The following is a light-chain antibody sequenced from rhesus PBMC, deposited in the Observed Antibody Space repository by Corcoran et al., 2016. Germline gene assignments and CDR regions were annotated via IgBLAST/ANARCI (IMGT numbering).Light chain of an antibody. CDR3: QQYSSSPLT. CDR2: KAS. Sequence: DIQMTQSPSSLSASVGETVTITRRASQSISSWLAWYQQKPGKTPKLLFNKASSLQSGVPSRFSGSGSVTDFTLTISSLQSEYFATYYCQQYSSSPLTFGPGTKLDIK. V-gene: IGKV1-22*01. CDR1: QSISSW. J-gene: IGKJ3*01.